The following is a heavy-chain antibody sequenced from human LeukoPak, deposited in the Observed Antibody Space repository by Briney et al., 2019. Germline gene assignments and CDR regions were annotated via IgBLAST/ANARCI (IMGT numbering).Heavy chain of an antibody. Sequence: GGSLRLSCAASGFTFSSYSMNGVRQAPGKGLEWVSSISSSSSYIYYADSVKGRFTISRDNAKNSLYLQMNSLRAEDTAVYYCARDSLGVALDYWGQGTLVTVSS. CDR1: GFTFSSYS. J-gene: IGHJ4*02. CDR3: ARDSLGVALDY. CDR2: ISSSSSYI. V-gene: IGHV3-21*01. D-gene: IGHD3-10*01.